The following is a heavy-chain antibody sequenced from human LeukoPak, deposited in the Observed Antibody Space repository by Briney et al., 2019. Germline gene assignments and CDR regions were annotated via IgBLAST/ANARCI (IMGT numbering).Heavy chain of an antibody. Sequence: PGGSLRLSCEASGFTFSDSTMHWVRQASGKGLEWVGHIRGKGENYATVYAASVKGRFSIARDDTKNTAYLQMRSRRTEDAAVYYCASYYTSTSCYSGYWGQGTLVTVSS. CDR1: GFTFSDST. V-gene: IGHV3-73*01. D-gene: IGHD2-2*01. CDR2: IRGKGENYAT. J-gene: IGHJ4*02. CDR3: ASYYTSTSCYSGY.